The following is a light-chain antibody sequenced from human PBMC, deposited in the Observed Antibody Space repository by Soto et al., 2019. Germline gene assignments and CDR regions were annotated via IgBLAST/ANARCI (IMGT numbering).Light chain of an antibody. CDR1: SSNIGTNF. CDR2: RNN. V-gene: IGLV1-47*01. J-gene: IGLJ2*01. Sequence: QSVLTQPPSASGTPGQRVTISCSGGSSNIGTNFVSWYQLLPGTAPKLLIFRNNQRPSGVPDRFSGSRSGTSAPLAISGLRSEDEADYFCAAWDDNLSALVFGGGTQAHRP. CDR3: AAWDDNLSALV.